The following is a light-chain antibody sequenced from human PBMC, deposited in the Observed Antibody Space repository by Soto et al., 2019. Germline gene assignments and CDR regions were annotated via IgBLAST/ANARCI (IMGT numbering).Light chain of an antibody. CDR3: QQRADWPLT. Sequence: EIVLTQSPATLSLSPGERATLSCRASQSVGTILAWYQQKPGQAPRLLIYEASNRDAGIPARFSGSGSGTDCTLAIISLEPEDFAVYYCQQRADWPLTFGGGTKVEIK. V-gene: IGKV3-11*01. CDR2: EAS. J-gene: IGKJ4*01. CDR1: QSVGTI.